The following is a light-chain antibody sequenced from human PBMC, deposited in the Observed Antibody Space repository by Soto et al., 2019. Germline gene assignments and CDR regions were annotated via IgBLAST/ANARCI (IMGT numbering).Light chain of an antibody. CDR3: QQLHGYPIT. V-gene: IGKV1-39*01. J-gene: IGKJ5*01. Sequence: DIQMTQSPSSLSASVGDRITITCRASQSISRYLNWYQHKPGKAPKLLINAASSLERGVPSRFSGSGSGTHFTLTISSLQPEDFATYYCQQLHGYPITFGQGTRLEIK. CDR1: QSISRY. CDR2: AAS.